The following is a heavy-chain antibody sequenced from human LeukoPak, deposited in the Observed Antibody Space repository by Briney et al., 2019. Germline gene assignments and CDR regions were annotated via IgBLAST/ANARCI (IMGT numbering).Heavy chain of an antibody. D-gene: IGHD3-22*01. CDR2: IYWDDDK. J-gene: IGHJ4*02. Sequence: SGPTLLKPTQTLTLTFTFSGFSLSTRRVGVCCIRQPPGKALEWLALIYWDDDKRYSPSLKTRLTITKDTSKNQVVLTMTNMDPVDTATYYCAHRRNYYDSSTFDYWGQETLVTVSS. V-gene: IGHV2-5*02. CDR1: GFSLSTRRVG. CDR3: AHRRNYYDSSTFDY.